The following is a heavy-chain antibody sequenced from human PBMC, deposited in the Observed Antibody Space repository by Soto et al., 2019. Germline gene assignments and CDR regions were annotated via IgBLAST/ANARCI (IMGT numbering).Heavy chain of an antibody. Sequence: EVQLVQSGAEVKKPGESLRISCKGSGYSFTSYWISWVRQMPGKGLEWMGRIDPSDSYTNYSPSFQGHVTISADKSISTAYLQWSSLKASDTAMYYCARHSGVVTAITQPAVDYWGQGTLVTVSS. J-gene: IGHJ4*02. CDR3: ARHSGVVTAITQPAVDY. V-gene: IGHV5-10-1*03. D-gene: IGHD2-21*02. CDR2: IDPSDSYT. CDR1: GYSFTSYW.